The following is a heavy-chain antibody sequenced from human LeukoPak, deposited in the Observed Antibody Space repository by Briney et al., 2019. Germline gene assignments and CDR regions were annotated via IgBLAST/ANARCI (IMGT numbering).Heavy chain of an antibody. J-gene: IGHJ4*02. CDR1: GYSFTSYW. Sequence: GESLKISCKGSGYSFTSYWIGWVRQMPGKGLEWMGIIYPGDSDTRYSPSFQGQVTISAEKSIRTAYLQWSSLKASDPALYYCASRKKGMATAGFDYWGQGTLVTVSS. CDR3: ASRKKGMATAGFDY. V-gene: IGHV5-51*01. CDR2: IYPGDSDT. D-gene: IGHD5-24*01.